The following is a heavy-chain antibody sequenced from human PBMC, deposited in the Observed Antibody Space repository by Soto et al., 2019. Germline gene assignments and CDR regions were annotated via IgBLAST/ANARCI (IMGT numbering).Heavy chain of an antibody. CDR2: IYHSGST. CDR3: ARDQDYGDRETDGMDV. Sequence: QVQLQESGPGLVKPSGTLSLTCAVSGGSISSSNWWSWVRQPPGKGLEWIGEIYHSGSTNYNPSLKSRVTTSVDKSTNQFALQLSSVTAADTAVYYCARDQDYGDRETDGMDVWGQGTTVTVSS. CDR1: GGSISSSNW. J-gene: IGHJ6*02. V-gene: IGHV4-4*02. D-gene: IGHD4-17*01.